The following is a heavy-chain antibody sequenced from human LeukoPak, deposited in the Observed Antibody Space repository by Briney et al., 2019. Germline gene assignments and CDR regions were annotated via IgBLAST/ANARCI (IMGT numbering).Heavy chain of an antibody. J-gene: IGHJ3*02. CDR2: ISWDGGST. CDR3: AREPLRRGIDAFDI. V-gene: IGHV3-43D*03. CDR1: GFTFDDYA. Sequence: PGGSLRLSCAASGFTFDDYAMHWVRQAPGKGLEWVSLISWDGGSTYYADSVKGRFTISRDNSKNSLYLQMNSLRAEDTALYYCAREPLRRGIDAFDIWGQGTMVTVSS. D-gene: IGHD1-26*01.